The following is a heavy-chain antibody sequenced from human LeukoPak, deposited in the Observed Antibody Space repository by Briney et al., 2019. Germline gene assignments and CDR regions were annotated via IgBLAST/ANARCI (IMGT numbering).Heavy chain of an antibody. CDR3: ARGNLVRGVHTAPDS. V-gene: IGHV4-59*08. CDR1: GGSISSYY. J-gene: IGHJ4*02. Sequence: SETLSLTCTVSGGSISSYYWSWIRQPPGKGLERIGYIYYSGSTNYNPSLKSRVTISVDTSKNQFSLKLSSVTAADTAVYFCARGNLVRGVHTAPDSWGQGTLVTVSS. D-gene: IGHD3-10*01. CDR2: IYYSGST.